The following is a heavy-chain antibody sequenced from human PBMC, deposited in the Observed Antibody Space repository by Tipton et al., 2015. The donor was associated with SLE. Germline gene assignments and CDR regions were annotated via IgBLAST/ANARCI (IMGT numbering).Heavy chain of an antibody. CDR3: AKDPTGPYGGRDYFDY. D-gene: IGHD4/OR15-4a*01. CDR2: ISGSGGST. V-gene: IGHV3-23*01. Sequence: SLRLSCAASGFTFSSYAMSWVRQAPGKGLEWVSAISGSGGSTYYADSVKGRFTISRDNSKNTLYLQMNSLRAEDTAVYYCAKDPTGPYGGRDYFDYWGQGSLVTVSS. J-gene: IGHJ4*02. CDR1: GFTFSSYA.